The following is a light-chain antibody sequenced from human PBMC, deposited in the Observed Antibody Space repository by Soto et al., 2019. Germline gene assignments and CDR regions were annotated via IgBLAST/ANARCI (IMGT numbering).Light chain of an antibody. V-gene: IGKV1-5*01. CDR3: QQYYTYST. CDR2: DAS. CDR1: QNIRNL. Sequence: QLTQSPATLSVAAGESVTITCRASQNIRNLLAWYQQKPGKAPKPLIFDASTLKTGVPSRFGGSGSGAEFNFTITGLQPDDFATYFCQQYYTYSTFGQGTRLEIK. J-gene: IGKJ5*01.